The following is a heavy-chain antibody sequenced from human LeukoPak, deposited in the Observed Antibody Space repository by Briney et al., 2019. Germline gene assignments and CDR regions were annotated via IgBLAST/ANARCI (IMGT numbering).Heavy chain of an antibody. J-gene: IGHJ5*02. Sequence: PGGSLRLSCAASGFSFSSYAIHWVRQAPGKGLEGVALISYNGGKKDYADSVRGRVTISRDNAENSLYLQMNSLRAEDTAVYYCAEDRSMGGYFDWLSPFDPWGQGTLVTVSS. D-gene: IGHD3-9*01. CDR3: AEDRSMGGYFDWLSPFDP. CDR1: GFSFSSYA. CDR2: ISYNGGKK. V-gene: IGHV3-30*04.